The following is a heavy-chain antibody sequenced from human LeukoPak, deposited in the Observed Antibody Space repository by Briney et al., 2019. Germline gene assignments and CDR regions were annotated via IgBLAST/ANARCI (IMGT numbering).Heavy chain of an antibody. V-gene: IGHV4-59*08. D-gene: IGHD6-19*01. CDR2: IYYSGST. Sequence: SETLSLTCTVSGGSISSYYWSWIRQPPGKGLEWIGYIYYSGSTNYNPSLKSRVTISVDTSKNQFSLELSSVTAADTAVYYCAGGRIAVAGTDLYYFDYWGQGTLVTVSS. J-gene: IGHJ4*02. CDR1: GGSISSYY. CDR3: AGGRIAVAGTDLYYFDY.